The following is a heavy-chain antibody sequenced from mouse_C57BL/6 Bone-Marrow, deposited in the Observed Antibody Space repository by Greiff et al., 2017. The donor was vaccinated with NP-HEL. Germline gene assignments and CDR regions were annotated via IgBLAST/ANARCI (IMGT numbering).Heavy chain of an antibody. D-gene: IGHD2-1*01. CDR3: ARGGYGNYYFDY. J-gene: IGHJ2*01. Sequence: QVQLQQSGAELVRPGTSVKMSCKASGYTFTNYWIGWAKQRPGHGLEWIGDIYPGGGYTNYNEKFKGKATLTADKSSSPAYMQFSSLTSEDSAIYYCARGGYGNYYFDYWGQGTTLTVSS. V-gene: IGHV1-63*01. CDR2: IYPGGGYT. CDR1: GYTFTNYW.